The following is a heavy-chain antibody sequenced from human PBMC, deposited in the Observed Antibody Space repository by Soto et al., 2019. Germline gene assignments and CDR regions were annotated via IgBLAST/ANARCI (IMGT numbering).Heavy chain of an antibody. J-gene: IGHJ6*03. CDR3: ARESGGATATLDYYYFYMDV. V-gene: IGHV1-2*04. CDR1: GDTFSDYY. CDR2: INPNSGAT. D-gene: IGHD5-12*01. Sequence: QVQLVQSGAEVRKPGASVTVSCRTSGDTFSDYYIHWVRQAPGQGLEWMGWINPNSGATNYAQKFRGWVTMTRDTSIRTVYMQLSRLRSDDTAVYYWARESGGATATLDYYYFYMDVWGTGTTVTVSS.